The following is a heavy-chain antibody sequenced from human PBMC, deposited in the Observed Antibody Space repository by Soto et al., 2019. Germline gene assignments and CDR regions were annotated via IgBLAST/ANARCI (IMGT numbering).Heavy chain of an antibody. J-gene: IGHJ6*02. D-gene: IGHD6-13*01. V-gene: IGHV3-30-3*01. CDR1: GFTFSSYA. CDR3: ARDLGRKQQLAYYYGMDV. CDR2: ISYDGSNK. Sequence: QVQLVESGGGVVQPGRSLRLSCAASGFTFSSYAMHWVRQAPGKGLEWVAVISYDGSNKYYADSVKGRFTISRDNSKNTLYLQMNILRAEDPAVYYCARDLGRKQQLAYYYGMDVWGPGTTVTVSS.